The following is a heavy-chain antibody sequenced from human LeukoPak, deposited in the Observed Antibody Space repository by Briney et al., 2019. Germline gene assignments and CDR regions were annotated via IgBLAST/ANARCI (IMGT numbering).Heavy chain of an antibody. Sequence: SETLSLTCAVSGASVSSDGFWWNWVRQPPGKGLEWIGQIGYSGTTNYKPSLKSRLTISTDASKNHFSLGLTSVTPADTAVYYCARIGGVFHHWGQGTLVTVSS. CDR2: IGYSGTT. V-gene: IGHV4-61*03. J-gene: IGHJ1*01. CDR3: ARIGGVFHH. D-gene: IGHD3-10*01. CDR1: GASVSSDGFW.